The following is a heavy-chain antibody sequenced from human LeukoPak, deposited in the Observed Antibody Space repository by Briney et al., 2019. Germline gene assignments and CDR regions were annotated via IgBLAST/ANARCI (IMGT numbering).Heavy chain of an antibody. J-gene: IGHJ4*02. CDR3: ARSSSWYGAGVFDY. D-gene: IGHD6-13*01. CDR2: IYPGDSDT. Sequence: GESLKISCKGSGYSFNIYWIGWARQMPGKGLEWMGIIYPGDSDTRYSPSFQGQVTISADKSISTAYLQWSSLKASDTAMYYCARSSSWYGAGVFDYWGQGTLVTVSS. V-gene: IGHV5-51*01. CDR1: GYSFNIYW.